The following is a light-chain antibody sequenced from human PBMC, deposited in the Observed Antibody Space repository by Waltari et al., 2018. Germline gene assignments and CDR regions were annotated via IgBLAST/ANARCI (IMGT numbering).Light chain of an antibody. CDR3: QQSYRAPQT. V-gene: IGKV1-39*01. Sequence: DIQVTQSPSSLSASVGDRVTITCRTSQSISTSLNWYQQKPGKPPKLLIFAASALQSGVSSRFSGSGSQTDFTLTIRNLQPEDFATYYCQQSYRAPQTFGEGTKVDMK. CDR2: AAS. J-gene: IGKJ4*01. CDR1: QSISTS.